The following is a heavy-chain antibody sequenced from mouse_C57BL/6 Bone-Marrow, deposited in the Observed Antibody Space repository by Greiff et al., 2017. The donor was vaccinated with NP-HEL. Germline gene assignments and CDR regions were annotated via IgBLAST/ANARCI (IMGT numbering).Heavy chain of an antibody. V-gene: IGHV5-6*01. J-gene: IGHJ3*01. Sequence: EVKVVESGGDLVKPGGSLKLSCAASGFTFSSYGMSWVRQTPDKRLEWVATISSGGSYTYSPDSVKGRFTISRDNAKNTLYLQMSCLKAEDTAMYYCASPYDYDVAWFAYWVQGTLVTVSA. CDR3: ASPYDYDVAWFAY. CDR2: ISSGGSYT. CDR1: GFTFSSYG. D-gene: IGHD2-4*01.